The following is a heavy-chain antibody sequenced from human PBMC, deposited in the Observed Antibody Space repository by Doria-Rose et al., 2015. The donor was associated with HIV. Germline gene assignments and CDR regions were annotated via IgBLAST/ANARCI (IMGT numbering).Heavy chain of an antibody. D-gene: IGHD3-10*01. V-gene: IGHV1-8*01. CDR3: ARGVYYGSGSYLLGDY. CDR2: MNPNSGNT. J-gene: IGHJ4*02. CDR1: YD. Sequence: YDIHWVRQATGQGLEWMGWMNPNSGNTGYAQKFQGRVTMTRNTSINTAYMELSSLRSEDTAVYYCARGVYYGSGSYLLGDYWGQGSLVTVSS.